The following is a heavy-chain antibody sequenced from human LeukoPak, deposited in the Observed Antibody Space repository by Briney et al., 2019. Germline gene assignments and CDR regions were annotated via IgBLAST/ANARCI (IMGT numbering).Heavy chain of an antibody. J-gene: IGHJ6*03. CDR2: IYTSGST. CDR1: GGSISSFY. CDR3: ASGGSQLHYYYMDV. V-gene: IGHV4-4*07. D-gene: IGHD3-16*01. Sequence: PSETLSLTCTVSGGSISSFYWSWIRQPAGKGLEWVGRIYTSGSTNYNPSLKSRVTMSVDTSKNQFSLKLSSVTAADTAVYYCASGGSQLHYYYMDVWGKGTTVTVSS.